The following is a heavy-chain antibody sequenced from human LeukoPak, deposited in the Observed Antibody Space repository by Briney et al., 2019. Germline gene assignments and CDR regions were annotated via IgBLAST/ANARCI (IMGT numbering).Heavy chain of an antibody. V-gene: IGHV4-34*01. J-gene: IGHJ5*02. Sequence: SETLSLTCAVYGGSFRGYYWSWIRQPPGKGLEWIGEINHSGSTNYNPSLKSRVTISVDTSKNQFSLKLSSVTAADTAVYYCARAPIVVVPAAGTGWFDPWGQGTLVTVSS. CDR1: GGSFRGYY. CDR3: ARAPIVVVPAAGTGWFDP. CDR2: INHSGST. D-gene: IGHD2-2*01.